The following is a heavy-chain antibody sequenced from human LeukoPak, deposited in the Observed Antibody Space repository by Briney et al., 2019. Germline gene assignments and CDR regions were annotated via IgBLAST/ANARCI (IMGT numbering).Heavy chain of an antibody. J-gene: IGHJ5*02. CDR3: ASKPGIAAAGTYWFDP. CDR1: GGSISSDY. Sequence: PSETLSLTCTVSGGSISSDYWIWIRQPPGKGLEWIGSIYYSGSTYYNPSLKSRVTISVDTSKNQFSLKLSSVTAADTAVYYCASKPGIAAAGTYWFDPWGQGTLVTVSS. V-gene: IGHV4-39*01. CDR2: IYYSGST. D-gene: IGHD6-13*01.